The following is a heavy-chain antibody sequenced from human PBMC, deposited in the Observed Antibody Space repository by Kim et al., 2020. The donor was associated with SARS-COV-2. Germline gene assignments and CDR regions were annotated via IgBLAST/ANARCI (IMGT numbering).Heavy chain of an antibody. V-gene: IGHV4-31*03. Sequence: SETLSLTCTVSGGSISSGGYYWSWIRQHPGKGLEWIGYIYYSGSTYYNPSLKSRVTISVDTSKNQFSLKLSSVTAADTAVYYCARVEESMVRGVMPVLGGFDYWGQGTLVTVSS. CDR3: ARVEESMVRGVMPVLGGFDY. D-gene: IGHD3-10*01. J-gene: IGHJ4*02. CDR1: GGSISSGGYY. CDR2: IYYSGST.